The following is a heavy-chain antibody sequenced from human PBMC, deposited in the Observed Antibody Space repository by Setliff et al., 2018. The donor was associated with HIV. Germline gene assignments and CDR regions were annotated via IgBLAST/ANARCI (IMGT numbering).Heavy chain of an antibody. CDR2: ISVYNGYT. Sequence: ASVKVSCKASGYTFTSYGISWVRQAPGHGLEWMGWISVYNGYTNYAQKLQGRVTMTTDTSTSTAYIDLRSLRSEDTAVYYCARVEDYYDSSSYYPPDAFDIWGQGTMVTVSS. D-gene: IGHD3-22*01. CDR3: ARVEDYYDSSSYYPPDAFDI. V-gene: IGHV1-18*01. CDR1: GYTFTSYG. J-gene: IGHJ3*02.